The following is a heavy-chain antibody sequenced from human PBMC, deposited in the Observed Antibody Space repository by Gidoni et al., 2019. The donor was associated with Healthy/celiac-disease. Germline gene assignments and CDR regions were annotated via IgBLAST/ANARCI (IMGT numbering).Heavy chain of an antibody. CDR2: IGYDGSNK. CDR1: GFTFSSYG. CDR3: ARGSYGDYGGRDAFDI. D-gene: IGHD4-17*01. Sequence: QVQLVESGGGVVQPGRSLRLSCAASGFTFSSYGMHWVRQAPGKGLEWVAVIGYDGSNKYYADSVKGRFTISRDNSKNTLYLQMNSLRAEDTAVYYCARGSYGDYGGRDAFDIWGQGTMVTVSS. J-gene: IGHJ3*02. V-gene: IGHV3-33*01.